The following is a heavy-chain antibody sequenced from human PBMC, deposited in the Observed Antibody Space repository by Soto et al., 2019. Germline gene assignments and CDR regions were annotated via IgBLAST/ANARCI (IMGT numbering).Heavy chain of an antibody. Sequence: QVQLQQWGAGLVKPSETLSLSCAVYGQSFSGHSWAWIRQPPGKGLEWIGAINESVSTYYNPSLKSRVTISTDTSKKQFSLKLSSVSAADTAAYFCARGSGIVALPGELEDVKYDYWGQGTLVNVSS. CDR2: INESVST. CDR1: GQSFSGHS. D-gene: IGHD1-1*01. CDR3: ARGSGIVALPGELEDVKYDY. V-gene: IGHV4-34*01. J-gene: IGHJ4*02.